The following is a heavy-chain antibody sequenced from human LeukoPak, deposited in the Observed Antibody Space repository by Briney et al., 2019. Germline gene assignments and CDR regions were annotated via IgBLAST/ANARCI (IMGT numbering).Heavy chain of an antibody. J-gene: IGHJ5*02. CDR1: GFTFDDYG. V-gene: IGHV3-30*02. Sequence: GGSLRLSCAASGFTFDDYGMSWVRQAPGKGLEWVAFIRYDGSNKYYADSVKGRFTISRDNSKNTLYLQMNSLRPEDTAVYYCAKDRGMDWFDPWGQGTLVTVSS. D-gene: IGHD5-24*01. CDR2: IRYDGSNK. CDR3: AKDRGMDWFDP.